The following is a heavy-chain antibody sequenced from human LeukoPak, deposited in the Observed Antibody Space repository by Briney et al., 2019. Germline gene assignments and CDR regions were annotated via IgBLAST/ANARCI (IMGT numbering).Heavy chain of an antibody. J-gene: IGHJ3*02. D-gene: IGHD3-22*01. CDR1: GYTFTSYY. CDR2: INPSGGST. CDR3: ARERTDPYDSSGGDAFDI. Sequence: ASVKVSCKASGYTFTSYYMHWVRQAPGQGLEWMGIINPSGGSTSYAQKFQGRVTMTRDTSTSTVYMELRSLRSDDTAVYYCARERTDPYDSSGGDAFDIWGQGTMVTVSS. V-gene: IGHV1-46*01.